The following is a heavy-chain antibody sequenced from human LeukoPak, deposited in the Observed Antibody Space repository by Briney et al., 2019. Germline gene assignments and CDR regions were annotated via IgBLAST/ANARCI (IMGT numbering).Heavy chain of an antibody. V-gene: IGHV4-38-2*02. CDR3: AREPYGDFDY. CDR1: GYSISSGYF. J-gene: IGHJ4*02. Sequence: SETLSLTCTVSGYSISSGYFWGWIRQPPGKGLEWIGSIYYSGSTYYNPSLKSRVTISVDTSKNQLSLKLSSVTAADTAVYYCAREPYGDFDYWDQGTLVTVSS. D-gene: IGHD4-17*01. CDR2: IYYSGST.